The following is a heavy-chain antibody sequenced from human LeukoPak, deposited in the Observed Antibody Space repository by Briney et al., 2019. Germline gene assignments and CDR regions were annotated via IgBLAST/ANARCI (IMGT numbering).Heavy chain of an antibody. V-gene: IGHV3-48*01. D-gene: IGHD4-23*01. CDR2: ISSSSRTI. CDR3: AKDRWQLFDY. CDR1: GFTFSSYS. J-gene: IGHJ4*02. Sequence: GGSLRLSCAASGFTFSSYSMNWVRQAPGKGLEWLSYISSSSRTIYHADSVKGRFTISRDNSKNTLYLQMNSLRAEDTAVYYCAKDRWQLFDYWGQGTLVTVSS.